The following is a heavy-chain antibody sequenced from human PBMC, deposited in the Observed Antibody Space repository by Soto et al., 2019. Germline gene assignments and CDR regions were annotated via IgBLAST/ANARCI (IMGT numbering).Heavy chain of an antibody. V-gene: IGHV4-39*01. CDR1: GGSISSSGYY. CDR3: ASQRRQTGTPAYNYFAY. J-gene: IGHJ4*02. Sequence: KTSETLSLTCTVSGGSISSSGYYWCWISQTPGKGLEWIGSIYYSGSTYYNPSLKSRVTISVDTSKNQFSLKLCSCTAADTGVYYCASQRRQTGTPAYNYFAYWGQGTLDPVSS. D-gene: IGHD1-7*01. CDR2: IYYSGST.